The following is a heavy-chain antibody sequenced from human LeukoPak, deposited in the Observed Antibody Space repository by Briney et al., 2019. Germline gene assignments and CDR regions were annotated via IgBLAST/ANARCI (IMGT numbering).Heavy chain of an antibody. CDR1: GLTFSSYA. D-gene: IGHD6-19*01. Sequence: GGSLRLSCAVSGLTFSSYAMSWVRQAPGKGLEWVSPITGSGTETNSADAVKGRFTISRDNPKNTLYLQMNTLRAEDTAVYYCARWYSSGWAFDYWGQGTLVTVSS. V-gene: IGHV3-23*01. CDR2: ITGSGTET. CDR3: ARWYSSGWAFDY. J-gene: IGHJ4*02.